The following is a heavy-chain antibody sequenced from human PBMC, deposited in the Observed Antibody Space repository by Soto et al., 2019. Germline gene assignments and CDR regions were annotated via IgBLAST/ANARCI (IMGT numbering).Heavy chain of an antibody. CDR1: GYTFTRYG. CDR2: XSXYXGXT. D-gene: IGHD1-26*01. V-gene: IGHV1-18*01. CDR3: ARGGGELLDY. J-gene: IGHJ4*02. Sequence: ASEQVSCKASGYTFTRYGISWVRQAPGQGLEXMXXXSXYXGXTXXXXKLQGRVTMTTDTSTSTAYMELRSLRSDDTAVYYCARGGGELLDYWGQGTLVTVSS.